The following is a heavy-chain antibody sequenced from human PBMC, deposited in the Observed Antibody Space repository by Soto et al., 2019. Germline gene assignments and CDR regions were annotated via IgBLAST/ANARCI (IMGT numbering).Heavy chain of an antibody. J-gene: IGHJ5*02. D-gene: IGHD2-15*01. CDR1: GGSFSGYY. V-gene: IGHV4-34*01. CDR3: ARGFPVCGGGRCYSGWFDP. Sequence: QVQLQQWGAGLLKPSETLSLTCAVYGGSFSGYYWSAIRLPPGKGLEWIAEINHSGSTNYNPSLKSRVTISVDTSENQFSLKLSSVTAADTAVYYCARGFPVCGGGRCYSGWFDPWGQGTPVIVSS. CDR2: INHSGST.